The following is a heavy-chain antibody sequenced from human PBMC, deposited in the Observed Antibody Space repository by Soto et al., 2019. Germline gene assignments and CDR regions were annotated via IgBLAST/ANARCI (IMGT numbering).Heavy chain of an antibody. V-gene: IGHV4-34*01. CDR2: INHRGTT. CDR1: GGSFSGYY. Sequence: QVQLQQWGAGLLKPSETLSLTCGVSGGSFSGYYWTWIRQSPGKGLELIAEINHRGTTNYNPSLESRVTISMDTSKNQFSLSLRFVTAADTAVFYCARGPFNHGLATWGLDVWGQGTTVTVSS. J-gene: IGHJ6*02. CDR3: ARGPFNHGLATWGLDV. D-gene: IGHD3-9*01.